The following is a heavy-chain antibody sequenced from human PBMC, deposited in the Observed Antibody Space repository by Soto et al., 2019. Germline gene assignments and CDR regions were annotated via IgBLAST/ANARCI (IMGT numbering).Heavy chain of an antibody. D-gene: IGHD6-19*01. V-gene: IGHV3-30-3*01. CDR3: ARVGIAVAGTRGWYFDY. J-gene: IGHJ4*02. CDR2: ISYDGSNK. Sequence: GGSLRLSCAASGFTFSSYAMHWVRQAPGKGLEWVAVISYDGSNKYYADSVKGRFTISRDNSKNTLYLQMNSLRAEDTAVYYCARVGIAVAGTRGWYFDYWGQGTLVTVSS. CDR1: GFTFSSYA.